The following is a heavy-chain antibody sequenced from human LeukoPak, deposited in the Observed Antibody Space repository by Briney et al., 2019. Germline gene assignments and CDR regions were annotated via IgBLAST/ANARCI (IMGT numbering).Heavy chain of an antibody. V-gene: IGHV3-73*01. J-gene: IGHJ6*03. CDR1: GFPFSGSA. CDR2: IRSKANSYAT. D-gene: IGHD2-21*01. CDR3: TIRGGDCYYYYMDV. Sequence: GESLKLSFAASGFPFSGSAMHWVRQASGKGLEWVGRIRSKANSYATAYAASVKGRFTISRDDSKNTAYLQMNSLKTEDTAVYYCTIRGGDCYYYYMDVWGKGTTVTVSS.